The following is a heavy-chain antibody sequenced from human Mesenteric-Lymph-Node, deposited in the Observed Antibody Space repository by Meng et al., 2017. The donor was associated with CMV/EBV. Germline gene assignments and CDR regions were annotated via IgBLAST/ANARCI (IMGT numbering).Heavy chain of an antibody. J-gene: IGHJ4*02. V-gene: IGHV1-24*01. Sequence: VSGYSLTELSMHWVRQAPGKGLEWMGGFDPEDGEIIYAQEFQDRVRMTEDTSTDTAYMEVRSLRSDDTAVFYCAAMVRGVIIPSFDYWGQGTLVTVSS. CDR3: AAMVRGVIIPSFDY. D-gene: IGHD3-10*01. CDR1: GYSLTELS. CDR2: FDPEDGEI.